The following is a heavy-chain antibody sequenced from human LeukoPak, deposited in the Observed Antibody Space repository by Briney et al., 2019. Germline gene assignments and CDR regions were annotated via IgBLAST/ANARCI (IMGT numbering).Heavy chain of an antibody. D-gene: IGHD4-17*01. Sequence: SVKVSCKASGYTFTSYYMHWVRQAPGQGLEWMGGIIPIFGTANYAQKFQGRVTITADKSTSTAYMELSSLRSEDTAVYYCARRGDDYGDYGDAFDIWGQGTMVTVSS. V-gene: IGHV1-69*06. CDR3: ARRGDDYGDYGDAFDI. J-gene: IGHJ3*02. CDR2: IIPIFGTA. CDR1: GYTFTSYY.